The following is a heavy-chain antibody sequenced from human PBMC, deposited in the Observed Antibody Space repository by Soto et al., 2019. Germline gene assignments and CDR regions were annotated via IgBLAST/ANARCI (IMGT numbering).Heavy chain of an antibody. CDR2: IYHSGST. Sequence: SETLSLTCAVYGGSFSSNWWSWVRQPPGKGLEWIGEIYHSGSTNYNPSLKSRVTISVDKSKNQFSLKLSSVTAADTAVYYCARDRGDKLLWFGELLNNWFDPWGQGTLVTVSS. CDR1: GGSFSSNW. CDR3: ARDRGDKLLWFGELLNNWFDP. V-gene: IGHV4-4*02. D-gene: IGHD3-10*01. J-gene: IGHJ5*02.